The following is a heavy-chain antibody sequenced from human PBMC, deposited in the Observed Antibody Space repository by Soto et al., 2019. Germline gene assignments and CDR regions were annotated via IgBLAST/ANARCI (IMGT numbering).Heavy chain of an antibody. D-gene: IGHD3-22*01. CDR3: ERDPNDRSAYYHHYHYGWDV. J-gene: IGHJ6*02. Sequence: ASVKVSCKASGYTFTSYGIHWVRQAPGQRLEWTGWLNAGNGNTKYTEKFQGRVTITRDTSASTAYLELSSLRSEDTAVYYCERDPNDRSAYYHHYHYGWDVWGQGTTVTISS. CDR2: LNAGNGNT. CDR1: GYTFTSYG. V-gene: IGHV1-3*01.